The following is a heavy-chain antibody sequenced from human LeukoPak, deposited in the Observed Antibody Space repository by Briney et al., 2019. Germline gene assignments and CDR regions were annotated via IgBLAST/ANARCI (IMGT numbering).Heavy chain of an antibody. CDR1: GYTFTSYG. CDR2: ISTCNGNT. D-gene: IGHD5-24*01. J-gene: IGHJ4*02. Sequence: ASVKVSCKASGYTFTSYGISWVRQAPGQGLEWMGWISTCNGNTNYAQNLQGRVTMTTDTSTSTAYMELRSLRSDDTAVYYCARVMRRDGYNRPLDYWGQGTLVTVSS. CDR3: ARVMRRDGYNRPLDY. V-gene: IGHV1-18*01.